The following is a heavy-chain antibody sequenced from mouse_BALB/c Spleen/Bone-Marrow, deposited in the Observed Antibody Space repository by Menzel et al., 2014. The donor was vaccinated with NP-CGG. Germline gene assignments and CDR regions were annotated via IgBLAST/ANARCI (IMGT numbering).Heavy chain of an antibody. V-gene: IGHV5-17*02. D-gene: IGHD1-1*01. Sequence: DVHLVESGGGLVQPGGSRKLSCAASGFTFSSFGMHRVRQAPEKGLEWVAYISSGSSTVYYADKVMGRFTISRDNPKNTLFLQMTSLRSEDTAMYYCARSGSSSGYFDYWGQGTTLTVSS. J-gene: IGHJ2*01. CDR2: ISSGSSTV. CDR3: ARSGSSSGYFDY. CDR1: GFTFSSFG.